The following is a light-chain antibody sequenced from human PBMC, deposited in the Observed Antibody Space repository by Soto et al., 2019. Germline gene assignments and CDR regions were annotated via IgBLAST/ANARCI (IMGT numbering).Light chain of an antibody. CDR1: QSVSSN. J-gene: IGKJ1*01. Sequence: EIVMTQSPATLSVSPGERATRSCRASQSVSSNLAWYQQKPGQAPRLLIYGASTRATGIPARFSGSGSGTEFTLTISSLQSEDFAVYYCQQYNNWPLTFGQGTKADIK. CDR2: GAS. CDR3: QQYNNWPLT. V-gene: IGKV3D-15*01.